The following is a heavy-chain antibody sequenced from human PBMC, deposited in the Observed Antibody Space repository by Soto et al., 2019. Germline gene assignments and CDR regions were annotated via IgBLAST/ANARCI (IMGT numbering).Heavy chain of an antibody. Sequence: FSVKVSCKASGGTFSSYAISWVRQAPGQGLEWMGGIIPIFGTANYAHKFQGRVTITSDKSTSTAYMELSSLRSEDTAVYSCACRTHPRRESFIGAPRHHYYYYGIDXWGQGTTVTV. CDR1: GGTFSSYA. J-gene: IGHJ6*02. CDR3: ACRTHPRRESFIGAPRHHYYYYGIDX. CDR2: IIPIFGTA. D-gene: IGHD6-13*01. V-gene: IGHV1-69*06.